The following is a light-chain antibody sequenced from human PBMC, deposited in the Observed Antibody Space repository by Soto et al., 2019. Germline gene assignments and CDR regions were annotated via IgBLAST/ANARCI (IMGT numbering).Light chain of an antibody. CDR2: DAS. V-gene: IGKV1-5*01. J-gene: IGKJ1*01. CDR1: QSISSW. CDR3: QQYNSYSGT. Sequence: DIQMTQSPCTLSASVGDRVTITCRASQSISSWLAWYQQKPGKAPKLLIYDASSLESGVPSRFSGSGSGTEFTLTISSLQPDDFATYYCQQYNSYSGTIGQGTKVEIK.